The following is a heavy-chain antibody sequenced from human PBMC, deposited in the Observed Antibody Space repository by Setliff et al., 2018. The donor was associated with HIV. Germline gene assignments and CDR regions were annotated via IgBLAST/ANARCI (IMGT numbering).Heavy chain of an antibody. V-gene: IGHV1-69*13. CDR3: ARAYYDSVWGSHRYRFYYFDY. J-gene: IGHJ4*02. CDR1: GGIVS. CDR2: IIPLFDTS. D-gene: IGHD3-16*02. Sequence: GASVKVSCKASGGIVSINWVRQAPGQGLEWMGGIIPLFDTSNYAQKFQGRVTITADESTSTVYMELRSLRSEDTAVYYCARAYYDSVWGSHRYRFYYFDYWGQGSLVTVSS.